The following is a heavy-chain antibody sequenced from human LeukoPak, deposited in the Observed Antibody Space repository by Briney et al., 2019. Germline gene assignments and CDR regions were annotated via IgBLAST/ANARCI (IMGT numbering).Heavy chain of an antibody. J-gene: IGHJ5*02. Sequence: SETLSLTCTVSGGSISSYYWSWIRQPPGKGREWIGYIYYSGSTNYNPSLKSRVTISVDTSKNQFSLKLSSVTAADTAVYYCARLEVYYDSSGYYNWFDPWGQGTLVTVSS. D-gene: IGHD3-22*01. CDR3: ARLEVYYDSSGYYNWFDP. CDR1: GGSISSYY. V-gene: IGHV4-59*08. CDR2: IYYSGST.